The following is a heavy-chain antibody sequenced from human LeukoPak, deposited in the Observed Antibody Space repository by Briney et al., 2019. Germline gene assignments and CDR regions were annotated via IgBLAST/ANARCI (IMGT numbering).Heavy chain of an antibody. CDR3: ARHRSDSSSSPIDY. V-gene: IGHV5-51*01. CDR1: GYSFTSYW. J-gene: IGHJ4*02. D-gene: IGHD6-6*01. CDR2: IHPGDSDT. Sequence: GESLKISCKGSGYSFTSYWIGWVRQMPGKGLEWMEIIHPGDSDTRYSPSFQGQVTISADKSMSTAYLQWSSLKASDTAMYYCARHRSDSSSSPIDYWGQGTLVTVSS.